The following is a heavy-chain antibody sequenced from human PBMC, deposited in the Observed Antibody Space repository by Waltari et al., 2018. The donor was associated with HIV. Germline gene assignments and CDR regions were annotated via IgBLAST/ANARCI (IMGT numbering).Heavy chain of an antibody. V-gene: IGHV4-4*02. CDR3: AKDQFLGSSYYMDV. CDR1: GGSISSNNW. D-gene: IGHD3-10*01. J-gene: IGHJ6*03. Sequence: QVQLQESGPGLVKPSGTLSLTCAVSGGSISSNNWWSWVRQSPGKGLEWIGQISHIGSTNKNPSLGSRLTMSVDKSKNQFSLELTSVTAADTAVYYCAKDQFLGSSYYMDVWGIGTTVTVSS. CDR2: ISHIGST.